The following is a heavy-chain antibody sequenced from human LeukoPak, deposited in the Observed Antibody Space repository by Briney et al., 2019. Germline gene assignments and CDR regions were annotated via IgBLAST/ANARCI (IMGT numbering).Heavy chain of an antibody. J-gene: IGHJ6*02. D-gene: IGHD3-9*01. CDR1: GFTVSSNY. V-gene: IGHV3-66*01. CDR2: IYSGGST. Sequence: GGSLRLSCAASGFTVSSNYMSWVRQAPGKGLEWVSVIYSGGSTYYADSVKGRFTISRDNSKNTLYLQMNSLRAEDTAVYYCARAYDIFGNGMDVWGQGTTVTVSS. CDR3: ARAYDIFGNGMDV.